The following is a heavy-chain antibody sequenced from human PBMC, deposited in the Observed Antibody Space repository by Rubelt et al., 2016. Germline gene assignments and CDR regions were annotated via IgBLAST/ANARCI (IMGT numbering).Heavy chain of an antibody. CDR2: IFSNDEK. CDR1: GFSLNNARMG. Sequence: QVTLKESGPVLVKPTETLTLTCTVSGFSLNNARMGVSWIRQPPGKALEWLEHIFSNDEKYYSPFLKSRLSISKDTSKSQVVLTMTNMDPVDTATYYCARVESRDDYNRKDFQHWGQGTLVTVSS. CDR3: ARVESRDDYNRKDFQH. J-gene: IGHJ1*01. V-gene: IGHV2-26*01. D-gene: IGHD5-24*01.